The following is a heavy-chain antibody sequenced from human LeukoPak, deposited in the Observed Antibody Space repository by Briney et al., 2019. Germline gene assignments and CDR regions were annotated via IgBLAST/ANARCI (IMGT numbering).Heavy chain of an antibody. CDR1: GFTFSDCY. J-gene: IGHJ3*02. D-gene: IGHD5-24*01. CDR2: IWRDDSQK. Sequence: GGSLRLSCAASGFTFSDCYMSWIRQTPGKGLEWVAVIWRDDSQKAYLDSVKGRFIISRDNSKSTLYLEMNNLRAEDTAVYYCVREEDGFDIWGRGTMVTVSS. CDR3: VREEDGFDI. V-gene: IGHV3-33*08.